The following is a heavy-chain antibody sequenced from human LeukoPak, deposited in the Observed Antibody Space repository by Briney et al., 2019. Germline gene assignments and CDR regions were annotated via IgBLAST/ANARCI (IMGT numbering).Heavy chain of an antibody. J-gene: IGHJ4*02. D-gene: IGHD6-19*01. CDR3: AKAHSSGWYYFDY. CDR1: GFTFSYYS. Sequence: GGSLRLSCAASGFTFSYYSMNWVRQAPGKGLEWVSVISASGGSTYYADSVKGRFTISRDNSKNTLYLQMNSLRAEDTAVYYCAKAHSSGWYYFDYWGQGTLVTVSS. CDR2: ISASGGST. V-gene: IGHV3-23*01.